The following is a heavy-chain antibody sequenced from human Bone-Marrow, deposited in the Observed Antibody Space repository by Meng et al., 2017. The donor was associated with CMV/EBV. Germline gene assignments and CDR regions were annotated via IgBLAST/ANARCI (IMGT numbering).Heavy chain of an antibody. V-gene: IGHV3-30*04. CDR3: ARDEEYQTFSYYYGMDV. CDR2: ISYDGNNK. D-gene: IGHD2-2*01. CDR1: GFPFSSYA. Sequence: GGSLRLSCAASGFPFSSYAMHWVRQAPGKGLEWVAVISYDGNNKYYAESVRGQFTISRDNSKNTLHLQMNSLRAEDTAVYYCARDEEYQTFSYYYGMDVWGQGTTVTVSS. J-gene: IGHJ6*02.